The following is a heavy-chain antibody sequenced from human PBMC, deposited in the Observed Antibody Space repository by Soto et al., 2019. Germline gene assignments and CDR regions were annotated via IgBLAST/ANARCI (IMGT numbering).Heavy chain of an antibody. V-gene: IGHV1-18*01. CDR1: GYTFTSYG. CDR3: ARVYGYARSITMVRGVIPYYFDY. Sequence: GASVKVSCKASGYTFTSYGISWVRQAPGQGLEWMGWISAYNGNTNYAQKLQGRVTMTTDTSTSTAYMELRSLRSDDTAVYYCARVYGYARSITMVRGVIPYYFDYWGQGTLVPVSS. CDR2: ISAYNGNT. D-gene: IGHD3-10*01. J-gene: IGHJ4*02.